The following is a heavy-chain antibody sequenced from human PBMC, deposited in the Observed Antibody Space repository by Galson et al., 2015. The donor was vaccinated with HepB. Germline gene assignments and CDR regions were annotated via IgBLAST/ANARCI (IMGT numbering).Heavy chain of an antibody. CDR3: AKDRKWQNYYDDSGYYGI. CDR1: GFTFSSYA. J-gene: IGHJ4*02. V-gene: IGHV3-23*01. D-gene: IGHD3-22*01. Sequence: SLRLSCAASGFTFSSYAMSWVRQAPGKGLEWVSGISGSGGNTDYADSVKGRFTISRDNSKNTVYLQMNSLRAEDTAVYYCAKDRKWQNYYDDSGYYGIWGQGTLVTVSS. CDR2: ISGSGGNT.